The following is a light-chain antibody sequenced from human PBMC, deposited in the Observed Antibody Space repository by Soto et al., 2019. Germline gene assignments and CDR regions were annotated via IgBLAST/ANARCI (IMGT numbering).Light chain of an antibody. CDR1: QSVSSY. Sequence: EIVLTQSPGTLSLSPGERATLSCRASQSVSSYLAWYQQKPGQAPRLLIYDASNRATGIPARFSGSGSGTDFTLTISSLEPEDFAVYYCQQRSNRPPTSGQVTTGDIK. V-gene: IGKV3-11*01. CDR2: DAS. J-gene: IGKJ1*01. CDR3: QQRSNRPPT.